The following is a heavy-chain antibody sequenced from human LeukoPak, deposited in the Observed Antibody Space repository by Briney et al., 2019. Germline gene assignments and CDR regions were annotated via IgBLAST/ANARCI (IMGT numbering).Heavy chain of an antibody. CDR3: ARDHGSSGYYSDY. J-gene: IGHJ4*02. CDR2: ISSSSSTI. V-gene: IGHV3-48*04. Sequence: GGSLRLSCAASGFTFSSYSMNWVRQAPGKGLEWLSYISSSSSTIYYADSVKGRFTISRDNAKNSLYLQMNSLRAEDTAVYYCARDHGSSGYYSDYWGQGTLVTVSP. CDR1: GFTFSSYS. D-gene: IGHD3-22*01.